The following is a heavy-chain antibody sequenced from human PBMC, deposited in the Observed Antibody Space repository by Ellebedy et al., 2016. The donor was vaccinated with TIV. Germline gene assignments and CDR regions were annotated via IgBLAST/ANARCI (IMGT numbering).Heavy chain of an antibody. CDR3: ASLSLVEERRIAVAGTRDY. CDR1: GFTFSSYA. V-gene: IGHV3-30-3*01. J-gene: IGHJ4*02. Sequence: GGSLRLXXAASGFTFSSYAMHWVRQAPGKGLEWVAVISYDGSNKYYADSVKGRFTISRDNSKNTLYLQMNSLRAEDTAVYYCASLSLVEERRIAVAGTRDYWGQGTLVTVSS. D-gene: IGHD6-19*01. CDR2: ISYDGSNK.